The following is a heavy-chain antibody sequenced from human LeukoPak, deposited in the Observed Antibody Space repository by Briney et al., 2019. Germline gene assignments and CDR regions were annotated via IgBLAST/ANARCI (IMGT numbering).Heavy chain of an antibody. V-gene: IGHV3-21*01. Sequence: GGSLRLSCAASRFTFSNYNMNWVRQAPGEGLEWVSSISSSSSYIYYADSVKGRFTISRDNAKNSLHLQMDSLRAEDTAVYYCARDRTSPSASVRAFDIWGQGTWVTVSS. CDR1: RFTFSNYN. D-gene: IGHD3-10*01. CDR2: ISSSSSYI. J-gene: IGHJ3*02. CDR3: ARDRTSPSASVRAFDI.